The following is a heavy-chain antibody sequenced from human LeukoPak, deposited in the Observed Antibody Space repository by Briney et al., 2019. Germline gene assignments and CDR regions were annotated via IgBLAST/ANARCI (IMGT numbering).Heavy chain of an antibody. CDR3: AKFGDGIIYAYGPFDY. J-gene: IGHJ4*02. V-gene: IGHV3-30*18. Sequence: GGSLRLSCAASGFTFSSYGMHWVRQAPGKGLEWVAVISYDGSNKYYADSVKGRFTISRDNSKNTLYLQMNSLRAEDTAVYYCAKFGDGIIYAYGPFDYWGQGTLVTVSS. D-gene: IGHD3-10*01. CDR1: GFTFSSYG. CDR2: ISYDGSNK.